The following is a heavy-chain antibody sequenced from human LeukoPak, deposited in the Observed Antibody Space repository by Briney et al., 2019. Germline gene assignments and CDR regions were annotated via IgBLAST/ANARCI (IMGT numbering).Heavy chain of an antibody. J-gene: IGHJ6*02. V-gene: IGHV1-18*01. CDR2: ISAYNGNT. D-gene: IGHD3-3*01. CDR1: GYTFTSYG. CDR3: ARDPSYDVWSGHYIGTYGMDV. Sequence: ASVKVSCMASGYTFTSYGISWVRPDPGQGLEWMGWISAYNGNTNYAQKFQGRVTMTTDTSTSTAYMELRSLRSDDTAVYYCARDPSYDVWSGHYIGTYGMDVWGQGTTVTVSS.